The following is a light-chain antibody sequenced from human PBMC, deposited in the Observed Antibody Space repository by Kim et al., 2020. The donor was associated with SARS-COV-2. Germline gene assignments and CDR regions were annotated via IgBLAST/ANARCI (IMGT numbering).Light chain of an antibody. J-gene: IGKJ4*01. Sequence: EIVMTQSPATLSVSPGERATLSCRASQSVNRNLAWYQQKPGQAPRLVIYGVSTRATGIPARFSGSGSGTEFTLTISSPQSEDSAVYYCQQYNDWPPLTFGGGTKLEIK. CDR3: QQYNDWPPLT. CDR1: QSVNRN. CDR2: GVS. V-gene: IGKV3-15*01.